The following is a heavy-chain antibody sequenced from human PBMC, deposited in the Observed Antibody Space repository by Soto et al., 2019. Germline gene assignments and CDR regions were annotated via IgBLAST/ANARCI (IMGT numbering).Heavy chain of an antibody. CDR1: GYTFTSYG. J-gene: IGHJ6*03. CDR3: ARFTSNYPYYYYYYMDV. Sequence: ASVKVSCKASGYTFTSYGISWVRQAPGQGLEWMGWISAYNGNTNYAQKLQGRVTMTTDTSTSTAYMELRSLRSDDTAVYYCARFTSNYPYYYYYYMDVWGKGTTVTVSS. CDR2: ISAYNGNT. V-gene: IGHV1-18*01. D-gene: IGHD4-4*01.